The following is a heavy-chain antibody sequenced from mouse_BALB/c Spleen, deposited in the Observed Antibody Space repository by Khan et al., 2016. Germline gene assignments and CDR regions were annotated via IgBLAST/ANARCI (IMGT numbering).Heavy chain of an antibody. J-gene: IGHJ4*01. V-gene: IGHV1-9*01. Sequence: QVQLKQSGAELMKPGASVKISCKATGYTFSNYWIEWVKQRPGHGLEWIGDILPGYANSNYNENLKGKATFTADTSSNTAYMHLSSLTSEDSAVYYCARAWNSIDYWGQGTSVTVSS. CDR1: GYTFSNYW. CDR3: ARAWNSIDY. CDR2: ILPGYANS.